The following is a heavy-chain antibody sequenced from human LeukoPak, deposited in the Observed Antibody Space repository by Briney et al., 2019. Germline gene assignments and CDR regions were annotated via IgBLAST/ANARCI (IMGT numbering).Heavy chain of an antibody. CDR1: GFTFSVYG. CDR2: IWSDGSNE. J-gene: IGHJ4*02. Sequence: GGSLRLSCGASGFTFSVYGMHWVRQAPGKGLEWVAVIWSDGSNEYFADSVKGRFTISRDNSKNTLYLQMNSLRAEDTAKYYCAKDRLGAVAEYPDYWGQGTLVTVSS. CDR3: AKDRLGAVAEYPDY. V-gene: IGHV3-33*06. D-gene: IGHD6-19*01.